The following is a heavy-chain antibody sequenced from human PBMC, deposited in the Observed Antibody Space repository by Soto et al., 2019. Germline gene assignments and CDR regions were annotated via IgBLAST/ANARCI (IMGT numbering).Heavy chain of an antibody. J-gene: IGHJ4*02. CDR2: IYYSGST. Sequence: SETLSLTCTVSGVSVSSGSYYWSWIRQPPGKGLEWIGYIYYSGSTNYNPSVKSRVTISVDMSKNQFSLKLSSVTAADTAVYYCARVGDSSAYYYARGLDYSGQGTLVTVSS. V-gene: IGHV4-61*01. CDR1: GVSVSSGSYY. D-gene: IGHD3-22*01. CDR3: ARVGDSSAYYYARGLDY.